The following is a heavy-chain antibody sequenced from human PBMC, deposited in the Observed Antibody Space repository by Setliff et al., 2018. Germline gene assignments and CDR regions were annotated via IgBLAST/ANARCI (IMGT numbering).Heavy chain of an antibody. CDR2: LSDSGST. CDR1: GYSISSGYY. J-gene: IGHJ6*02. V-gene: IGHV4-38-2*02. CDR3: ARHRGYSSPSLEYYCYGLNV. D-gene: IGHD3-22*01. Sequence: PSETLSLTCTVSGYSISSGYYWGWVRQPPGKGLEWLGTLSDSGSTYYNPSFKGRVTISEHSSQTQFFLELSSVTAADTAVYYCARHRGYSSPSLEYYCYGLNVWGQGTTVTVSS.